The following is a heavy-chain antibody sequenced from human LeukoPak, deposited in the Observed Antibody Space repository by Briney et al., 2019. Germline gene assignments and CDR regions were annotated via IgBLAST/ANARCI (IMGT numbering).Heavy chain of an antibody. CDR1: GDSVSSNSAA. V-gene: IGHV6-1*01. J-gene: IGHJ4*02. CDR3: AREELGIDH. CDR2: TYYRSTWYY. D-gene: IGHD3-16*01. Sequence: SQTLSLTCAISGDSVSSNSAAWTWIRQSPSRGLEWLGRTYYRSTWYYEYSVSVESRITINPETSKNQFSLQVNSVSPEDTAVYYCAREELGIDHWGQGTLVTVSS.